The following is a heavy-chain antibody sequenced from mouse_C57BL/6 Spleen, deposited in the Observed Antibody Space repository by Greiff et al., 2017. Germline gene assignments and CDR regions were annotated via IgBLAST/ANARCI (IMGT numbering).Heavy chain of an antibody. J-gene: IGHJ4*01. Sequence: VQLQQPGAELVKPGASVKLSCKASGYTFTSYWMQWVKQRPGQGLEWIGEIDPSDSYTNYNQKFKGKATLTVDTSSSTAYMQLSSLTSEDSAVYYCAREGRHHYYAMDDWGQGTSVTVSS. CDR3: AREGRHHYYAMDD. V-gene: IGHV1-50*01. CDR1: GYTFTSYW. CDR2: IDPSDSYT. D-gene: IGHD6-1*01.